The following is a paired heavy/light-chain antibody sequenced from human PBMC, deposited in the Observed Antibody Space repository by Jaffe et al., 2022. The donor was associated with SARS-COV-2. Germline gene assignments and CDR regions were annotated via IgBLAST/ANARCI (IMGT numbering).Heavy chain of an antibody. CDR1: GFTFRNYW. CDR3: ARDRCSNYDCYNYYGLDV. V-gene: IGHV3-7*03. CDR2: IKQDGSEK. J-gene: IGHJ6*02. Sequence: EVQLVESGGGLVQPGGSLRLSCAASGFTFRNYWMTWVRQVPGKGLEWVANIKQDGSEKNYVDSVKGRFTISRDNAKTSLSLQMSSLRAEDTAVYFCARDRCSNYDCYNYYGLDVWGQGTTVTVSS. D-gene: IGHD4-4*01.
Light chain of an antibody. CDR2: AAS. CDR3: QQTYSYPYT. J-gene: IGKJ2*01. CDR1: QIIRSY. Sequence: DIQMTQSPSSLSASVGDRVTITCRASQIIRSYLNWYQQKPGKAPKLLIYAASSLQSGVPSRFSGSGSGTDFTLTITSLQPEDFATYYCQQTYSYPYTFGQGTKLEIK. V-gene: IGKV1-39*01.